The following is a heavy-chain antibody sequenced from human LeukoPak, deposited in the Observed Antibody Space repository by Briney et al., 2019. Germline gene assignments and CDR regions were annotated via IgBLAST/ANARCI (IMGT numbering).Heavy chain of an antibody. Sequence: ASVKVSCKASGYTFTSYGISWVRQAPGQGLEWMGWNSAYNGNTNYAQKLQGRVTMTTDTSTSTAYMELRSLRSDDTAVYYCVRTYYDFWSGLYYYYMDVWGKGTTVTVSS. D-gene: IGHD3-3*01. CDR2: NSAYNGNT. J-gene: IGHJ6*03. CDR3: VRTYYDFWSGLYYYYMDV. CDR1: GYTFTSYG. V-gene: IGHV1-18*01.